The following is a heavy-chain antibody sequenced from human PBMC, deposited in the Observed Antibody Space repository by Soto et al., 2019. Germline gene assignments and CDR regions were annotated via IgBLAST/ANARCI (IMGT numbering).Heavy chain of an antibody. V-gene: IGHV1-69*02. CDR2: IIPNLGIA. CDR3: ARGRKTAIVHYYGMDV. D-gene: IGHD5-18*01. Sequence: QVQLVQSGAEVKKPGSSVKVSCKASGGTFSSYTISWVRQAPGQGLEWMGRIIPNLGIANYAQKIQGRVTISRDKSTSTAYLELTSLRSEATAVYYCARGRKTAIVHYYGMDVWGQGTTVTVSS. CDR1: GGTFSSYT. J-gene: IGHJ6*02.